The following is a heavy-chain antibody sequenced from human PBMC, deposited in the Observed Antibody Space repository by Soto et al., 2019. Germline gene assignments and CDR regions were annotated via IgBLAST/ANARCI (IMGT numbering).Heavy chain of an antibody. D-gene: IGHD1-26*01. V-gene: IGHV3-23*01. Sequence: GGSLRLSCAASGFTFSGYVMNWVRQAPGKGLEWVSTISGSGGITNYADSVKGRFAISRDNAKNTLFLQMNSLRAEDTAVYYCAKSPVGSPFNWFDPWGQGTLVTVSS. CDR1: GFTFSGYV. CDR2: ISGSGGIT. J-gene: IGHJ5*02. CDR3: AKSPVGSPFNWFDP.